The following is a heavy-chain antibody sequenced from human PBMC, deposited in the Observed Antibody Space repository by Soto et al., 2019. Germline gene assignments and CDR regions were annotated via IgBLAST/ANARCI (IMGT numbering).Heavy chain of an antibody. CDR2: MNPDSDKT. CDR3: ARPGARYCGGDCYSSH. V-gene: IGHV1-8*01. D-gene: IGHD2-21*02. CDR1: GYMFSNYD. J-gene: IGHJ4*02. Sequence: ASVKVSCKASGYMFSNYDIIWVRQATGQGLEWMGWMNPDSDKTDYAQKFQGRVTMTGNTSISTAYMELTALTYEDTAIYYCARPGARYCGGDCYSSHWGQGTLVTSPQ.